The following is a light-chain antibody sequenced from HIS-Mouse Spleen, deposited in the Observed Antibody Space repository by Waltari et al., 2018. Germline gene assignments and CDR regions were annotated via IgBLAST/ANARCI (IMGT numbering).Light chain of an antibody. V-gene: IGLV6-57*02. CDR3: QSYDSSNSWV. Sequence: NFMLTQPHSVSESPGKTVTISCTGSSGSIASNYVQWYQQRPGSAPTTVIYEDNQRPPGVPDRFSGSIDSSSNSAALTISGLKTEVEADYYCQSYDSSNSWVFGGGTKLTVL. J-gene: IGLJ3*02. CDR2: EDN. CDR1: SGSIASNY.